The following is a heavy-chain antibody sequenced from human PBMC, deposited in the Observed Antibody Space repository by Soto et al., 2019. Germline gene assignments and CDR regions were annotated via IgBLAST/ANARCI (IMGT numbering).Heavy chain of an antibody. D-gene: IGHD3-16*01. V-gene: IGHV1-8*01. CDR1: GYSFTNND. Sequence: ASVKVSCKASGYSFTNNDVSWVRQATGQGLEWMGWMNPGSGDTGYAQKFQGRVTMTRDISIATAYMELSSLRSDDTAIYYCARMATFGSLNWFDPWGQGTQVTVSS. J-gene: IGHJ5*02. CDR2: MNPGSGDT. CDR3: ARMATFGSLNWFDP.